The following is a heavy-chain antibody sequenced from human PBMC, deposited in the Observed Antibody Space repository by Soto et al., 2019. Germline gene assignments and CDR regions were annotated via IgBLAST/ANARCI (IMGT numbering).Heavy chain of an antibody. Sequence: ASVKVSCKASGGTFSSYAISWVRQAPGQGLEWMGGIIPIFGTANYAQKFQGRVTITADESTSTAYMELSSLRSEDTAVYYCARGRFGWDYYDSSGYYYDWFDPWGQGTLVTVSS. V-gene: IGHV1-69*13. CDR2: IIPIFGTA. J-gene: IGHJ5*02. CDR1: GGTFSSYA. CDR3: ARGRFGWDYYDSSGYYYDWFDP. D-gene: IGHD3-22*01.